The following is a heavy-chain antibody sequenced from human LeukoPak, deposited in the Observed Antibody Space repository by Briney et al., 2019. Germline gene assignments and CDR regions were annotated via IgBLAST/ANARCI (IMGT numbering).Heavy chain of an antibody. V-gene: IGHV3-53*01. CDR1: GFTVSSNY. Sequence: GGSLRLSCAASGFTVSSNYMSWVRQAPGKGLEWVSVIYSGGSTYYADSVKGRFTISRGNSKNTLYPQMNSLRAEDTAVYYCARNIYGDYDYYYYYYMDVWGKGTTVTVSS. D-gene: IGHD4-17*01. J-gene: IGHJ6*03. CDR3: ARNIYGDYDYYYYYYMDV. CDR2: IYSGGST.